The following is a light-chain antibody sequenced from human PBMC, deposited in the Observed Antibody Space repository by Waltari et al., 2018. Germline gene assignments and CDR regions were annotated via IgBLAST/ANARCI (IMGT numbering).Light chain of an antibody. CDR2: DAS. J-gene: IGKJ4*01. V-gene: IGKV1-33*01. Sequence: DIQMTQSPSSLSASVGDRVTITCQASQDISNYLNWYQHKPGKAPKLLIYDASNLETGVPSRFSGSGSGTDFTFTISSLQPEDIATYYCQQYDNLPPQLTFGGGTKVEIK. CDR3: QQYDNLPPQLT. CDR1: QDISNY.